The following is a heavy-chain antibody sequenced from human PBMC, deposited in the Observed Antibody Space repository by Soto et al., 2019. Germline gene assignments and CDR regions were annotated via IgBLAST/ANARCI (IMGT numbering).Heavy chain of an antibody. Sequence: ASVKVSCKASGYTFTGYAMHWVRQAPGQRLEWMGWINAGNGNTKYSQKFQGRVTITRDTSASTAYMELSRLRSEDTAVYYCARESIGSSVGYYYYGMDVWGQGTTVT. CDR1: GYTFTGYA. J-gene: IGHJ6*02. CDR2: INAGNGNT. CDR3: ARESIGSSVGYYYYGMDV. V-gene: IGHV1-3*01. D-gene: IGHD3-22*01.